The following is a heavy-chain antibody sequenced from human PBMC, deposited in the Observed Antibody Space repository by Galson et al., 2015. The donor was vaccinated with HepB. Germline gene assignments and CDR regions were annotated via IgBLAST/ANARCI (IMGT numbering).Heavy chain of an antibody. J-gene: IGHJ2*01. V-gene: IGHV2-5*02. CDR1: GFSLSTSGVG. D-gene: IGHD4-17*01. CDR2: IYWDDDK. Sequence: PALVKPTQTLTLTCTFSGFSLSTSGVGVGWIRQPPGKALEWLALIYWDDDKRYSPSLKSRLTITKDTSKNQVVLTMTNMDPVDTATYYCAHRPRLHGDYVSWYFDLWGRGTLVTVSS. CDR3: AHRPRLHGDYVSWYFDL.